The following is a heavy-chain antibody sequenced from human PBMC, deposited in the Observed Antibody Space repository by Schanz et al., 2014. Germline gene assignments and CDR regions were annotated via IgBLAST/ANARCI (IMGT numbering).Heavy chain of an antibody. V-gene: IGHV1-18*01. D-gene: IGHD2-2*02. CDR1: GYTFTSYG. CDR3: AGTYCSSTSCYTGYYYMDV. J-gene: IGHJ6*03. CDR2: ISAYNGNT. Sequence: QVQLVQSGAEVKKPGASVKVSCKASGYTFTSYGINWVRQAPGQGLEWMGWISAYNGNTNYAQKLQGRVTITADKSTSTAYMELTSLRSEDTAVYYCAGTYCSSTSCYTGYYYMDVWGKGTTVTGSS.